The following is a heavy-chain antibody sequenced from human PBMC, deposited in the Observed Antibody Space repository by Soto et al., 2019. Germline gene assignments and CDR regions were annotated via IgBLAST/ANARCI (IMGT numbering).Heavy chain of an antibody. CDR3: ARHYRTGWYGFDY. D-gene: IGHD6-19*01. CDR1: GGSISSYF. CDR2: ISDSGNT. J-gene: IGHJ4*02. V-gene: IGHV4-59*08. Sequence: QAQLQESGPGLVKPSETLSLTCTVSGGSISSYFWSWIRQPPGKGLEWIGHISDSGNTNYNPSLRSRVTISVDTSKNHLSLKLGSVTAADTAVYYCARHYRTGWYGFDYWGQGTLVTVSS.